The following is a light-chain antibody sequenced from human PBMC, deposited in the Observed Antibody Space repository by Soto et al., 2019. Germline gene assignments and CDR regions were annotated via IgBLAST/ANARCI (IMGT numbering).Light chain of an antibody. Sequence: QSVLTQSSFASASLGSSVKLTCTLSSGHSSYIIAWHQQQPGKAPRYLMKLEGSGSYNKGSGVPDRFSGSSSGADRYLTISNLQSEDEADYYCETWDIDTQVFGGGTKLTVL. CDR1: SGHSSYI. CDR2: LEGSGSY. J-gene: IGLJ2*01. CDR3: ETWDIDTQV. V-gene: IGLV4-60*03.